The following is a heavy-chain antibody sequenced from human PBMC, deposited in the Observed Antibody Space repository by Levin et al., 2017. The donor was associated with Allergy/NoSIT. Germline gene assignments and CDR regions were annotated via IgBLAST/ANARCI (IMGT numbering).Heavy chain of an antibody. Sequence: SETLSLTCTVSGGFISGYYWTWIREPPGKGLEWIGHIHYTGGTNYNPSLKSRVTISIDTSKNQFSLTLSSVTAADTAMYYCARGLAESSRYTHGYWGQGTLVTVSS. J-gene: IGHJ4*02. CDR1: GGFISGYY. V-gene: IGHV4-59*01. CDR2: IHYTGGT. D-gene: IGHD3-16*02. CDR3: ARGLAESSRYTHGY.